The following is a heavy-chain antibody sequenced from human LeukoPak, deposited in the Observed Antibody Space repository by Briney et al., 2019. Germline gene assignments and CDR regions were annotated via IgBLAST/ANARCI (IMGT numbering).Heavy chain of an antibody. D-gene: IGHD3-16*01. J-gene: IGHJ6*03. CDR1: GGSISSSSYY. CDR2: IYYSGST. V-gene: IGHV4-39*07. Sequence: SETLSLTCTVSGGSISSSSYYWGWIRQPPGKGLEWIGSIYYSGSTYYNPSLKSRVTISVDTSKNQFSLKLSSVTAADTAVYYCATPWGAGYYYMDVWGKGTTVTVSS. CDR3: ATPWGAGYYYMDV.